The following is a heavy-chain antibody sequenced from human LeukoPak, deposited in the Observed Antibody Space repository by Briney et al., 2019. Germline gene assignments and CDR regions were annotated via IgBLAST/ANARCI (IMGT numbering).Heavy chain of an antibody. J-gene: IGHJ4*02. D-gene: IGHD5-18*01. V-gene: IGHV1-18*04. CDR3: ARGGIQLWFDY. CDR2: ISAYNGNT. CDR1: GYTFTGYY. Sequence: ASVKVSCKASGYTFTGYYMHWVRQAPGQGLEWMGWISAYNGNTNYAQKLQGRVTMTTDTSTSTAYMELRSLRSDGTAVYYCARGGIQLWFDYWGQGTLVTVSS.